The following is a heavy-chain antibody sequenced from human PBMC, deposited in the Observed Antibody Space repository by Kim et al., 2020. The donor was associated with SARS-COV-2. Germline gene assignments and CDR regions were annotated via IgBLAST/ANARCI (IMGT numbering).Heavy chain of an antibody. CDR3: ARLTTVTLGFDY. D-gene: IGHD4-17*01. Sequence: RYSPSLKGRPTITKDTSKNQVVLKMTIMDPVDTATYYCARLTTVTLGFDYWGQGTLVTVSS. V-gene: IGHV2-5*01. J-gene: IGHJ4*02.